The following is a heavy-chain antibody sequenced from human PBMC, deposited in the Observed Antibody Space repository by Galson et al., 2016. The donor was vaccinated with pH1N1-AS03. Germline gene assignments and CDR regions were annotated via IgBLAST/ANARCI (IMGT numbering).Heavy chain of an antibody. Sequence: FLKLSCAASGFIFSSYARPGVRQAPGKGLEWVAVISSDGSKKYYADSVKGRFTTSRDNSKNTLNLQLTSLRSEDTAVYYCARMAAAGDWGQGTLVTVSS. CDR1: GFIFSSYA. D-gene: IGHD6-13*01. CDR2: ISSDGSKK. CDR3: ARMAAAGD. J-gene: IGHJ4*02. V-gene: IGHV3-30-3*01.